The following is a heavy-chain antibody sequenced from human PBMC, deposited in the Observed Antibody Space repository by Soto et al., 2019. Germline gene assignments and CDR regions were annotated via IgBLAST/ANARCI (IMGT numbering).Heavy chain of an antibody. Sequence: QITLKESGPPLVRPTQTLTLACSLSGFSLTTSGVGVGWIRQPPGKALEFLALIYWDDDTRYRPSLRTRLTITQDTSKNLVVLTMTNVDPVDTATYYCVRFWSGFVVPRHRDAFALWGQGTMVTVSS. V-gene: IGHV2-5*02. CDR1: GFSLTTSGVG. CDR2: IYWDDDT. D-gene: IGHD3-3*01. CDR3: VRFWSGFVVPRHRDAFAL. J-gene: IGHJ3*01.